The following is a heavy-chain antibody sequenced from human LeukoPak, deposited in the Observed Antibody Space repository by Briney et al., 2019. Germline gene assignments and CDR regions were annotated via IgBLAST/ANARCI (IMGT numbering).Heavy chain of an antibody. J-gene: IGHJ4*02. Sequence: PGGSLRLSCAASGFTFSNYGMHWVRQAPGKGLEWVAVIWYDGSNKYYADSVEGRFTISRDNSKNTLYLQMNSLRAEDTAVYYCAKDRMVATYHFDYWGQGTLVTVSS. D-gene: IGHD5-12*01. CDR3: AKDRMVATYHFDY. V-gene: IGHV3-33*06. CDR1: GFTFSNYG. CDR2: IWYDGSNK.